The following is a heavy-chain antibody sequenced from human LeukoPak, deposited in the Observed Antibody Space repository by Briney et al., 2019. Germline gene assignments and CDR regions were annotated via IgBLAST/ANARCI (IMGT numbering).Heavy chain of an antibody. CDR3: ARDQLEGTHDY. V-gene: IGHV3-21*01. CDR1: GFTFSSYS. J-gene: IGHJ4*02. Sequence: PGGSLRLSCAASGFTFSSYSMNWARQAPGKGLEWVSSISSTSRHKYCADSVKGRFTISRDNAKNSLFLQMNSLRAEDTAVYYCARDQLEGTHDYWGQGTLVTVSS. D-gene: IGHD1-1*01. CDR2: ISSTSRHK.